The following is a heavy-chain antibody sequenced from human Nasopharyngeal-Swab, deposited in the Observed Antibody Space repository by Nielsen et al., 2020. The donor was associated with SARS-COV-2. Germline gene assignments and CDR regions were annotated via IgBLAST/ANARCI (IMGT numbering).Heavy chain of an antibody. CDR2: IYYSGTT. Sequence: SETLSLTCTVSGGSITSSNYFWGWIRQPPGKGLEWIGSIYYSGTTNYNPSLETRVTISVDTSKSQFSLKLSSVTAADTAVYYCARAGDAYDFWSGYPDYYGMDVWGQGTTVTVSS. CDR3: ARAGDAYDFWSGYPDYYGMDV. D-gene: IGHD3-3*01. J-gene: IGHJ6*02. V-gene: IGHV4-39*01. CDR1: GGSITSSNYF.